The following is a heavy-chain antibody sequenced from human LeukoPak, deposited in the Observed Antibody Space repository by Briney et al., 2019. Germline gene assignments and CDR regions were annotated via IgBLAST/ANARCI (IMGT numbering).Heavy chain of an antibody. J-gene: IGHJ4*02. CDR3: ARGGYSTISGWNL. CDR1: GYTFTGYY. V-gene: IGHV1-2*02. CDR2: INPNSGGT. D-gene: IGHD6-13*01. Sequence: GASVKVSCKASGYTFTGYYMHWVRQAPGQGLEWMGWINPNSGGTNYAQKFQGRVTMTRDTSISSAYMELSRLRSDDTAVYYCARGGYSTISGWNLWGQGTLVTVSS.